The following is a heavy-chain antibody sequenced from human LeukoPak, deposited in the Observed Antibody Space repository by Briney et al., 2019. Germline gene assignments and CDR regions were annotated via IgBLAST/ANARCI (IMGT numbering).Heavy chain of an antibody. CDR1: GFTFSCYS. CDR2: ISSSSSYI. V-gene: IGHV3-21*01. D-gene: IGHD5-18*01. J-gene: IGHJ4*02. Sequence: PGGSLRLSCAASGFTFSCYSMNWVRQAPGEGLEWVSSISSSSSYIYYADSVKGRFTISRDNAKNTVYLEMNSLRAEDTAVYYCVRGQLWSYYHDYWGQGTLVTVSS. CDR3: VRGQLWSYYHDY.